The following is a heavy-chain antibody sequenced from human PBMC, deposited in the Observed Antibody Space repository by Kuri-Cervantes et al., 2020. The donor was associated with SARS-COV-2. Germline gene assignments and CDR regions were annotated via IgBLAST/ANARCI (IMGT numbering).Heavy chain of an antibody. D-gene: IGHD3-10*01. CDR1: GGSISSSSYY. V-gene: IGHV4-39*01. CDR2: IYYSGST. CDR3: ARGRPHRLLWFGDLCDY. J-gene: IGHJ4*02. Sequence: GSLRLSCTVSGGSISSSSYYWGWIRQPPGKGLEWIGSIYYSGSTYNNPSLKSRVTISVDTSKNQFSLKLSSVTAADTAVYYCARGRPHRLLWFGDLCDYWGQGTLVTVSS.